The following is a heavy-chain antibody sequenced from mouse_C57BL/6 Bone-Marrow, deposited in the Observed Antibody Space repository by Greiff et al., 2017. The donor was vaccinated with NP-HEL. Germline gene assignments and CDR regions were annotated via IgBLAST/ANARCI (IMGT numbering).Heavy chain of an antibody. D-gene: IGHD2-2*01. J-gene: IGHJ2*01. V-gene: IGHV1-63*01. CDR1: GYTFTNYW. Sequence: QVQLQRSGAELVRPGTSVKMSCKASGYTFTNYWIGWAKQRPGHGLEWIGDIYPGGGYTNYIEKFKGKATLTADKSSSTAYMQFSSLTSEDSAIYYCARKGYLYWFDYWGQGTTLTVSS. CDR2: IYPGGGYT. CDR3: ARKGYLYWFDY.